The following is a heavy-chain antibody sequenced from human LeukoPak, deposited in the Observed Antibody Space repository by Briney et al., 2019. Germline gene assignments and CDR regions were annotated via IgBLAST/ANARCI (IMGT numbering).Heavy chain of an antibody. Sequence: SETLSLTCAVYGGSFSGYYWSWIRQPPGKGLEWIGEINHSGSTNYNPSLKSRVTISVDTSKNQFSLKLSSVTAADTAVYYCARGYPYYDFWSGYRPTLNWFDPWGQGTLVTVSS. CDR2: INHSGST. CDR3: ARGYPYYDFWSGYRPTLNWFDP. J-gene: IGHJ5*02. V-gene: IGHV4-34*01. D-gene: IGHD3-3*01. CDR1: GGSFSGYY.